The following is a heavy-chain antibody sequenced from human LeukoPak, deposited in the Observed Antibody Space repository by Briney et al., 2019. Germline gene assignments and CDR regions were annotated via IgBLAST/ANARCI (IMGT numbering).Heavy chain of an antibody. V-gene: IGHV3-33*01. J-gene: IGHJ3*02. Sequence: SGGSLRLSCAASGSTFRSFGIHWVRQAPGKGLEWVAVIWYDGSKKYYADSVRGRFTIYRDNSKNTLYLQMNSLRAEDTAIYYCAREGGVVVVPAAMRASDIWGQGTMVTVSS. CDR3: AREGGVVVVPAAMRASDI. CDR2: IWYDGSKK. CDR1: GSTFRSFG. D-gene: IGHD2-2*01.